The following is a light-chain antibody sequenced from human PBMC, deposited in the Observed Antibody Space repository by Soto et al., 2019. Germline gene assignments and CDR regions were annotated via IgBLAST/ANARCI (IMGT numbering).Light chain of an antibody. Sequence: ETGLTQSPDTLSLSPGERATLSCRASQSVSRNYLAWFQHTPGQAPRLLIYAASSRATGIPDRFSGSGSGTDFTLTISRLEPEDFAVYYCQQYGSSPPWTFGQGTKVDIK. CDR1: QSVSRNY. J-gene: IGKJ1*01. CDR3: QQYGSSPPWT. CDR2: AAS. V-gene: IGKV3-20*01.